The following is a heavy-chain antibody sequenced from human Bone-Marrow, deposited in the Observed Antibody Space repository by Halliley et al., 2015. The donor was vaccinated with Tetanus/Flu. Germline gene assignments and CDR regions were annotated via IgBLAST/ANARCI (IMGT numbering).Heavy chain of an antibody. CDR1: GGSMSGYY. Sequence: TLSLTCTVSGGSMSGYYLNWIRQPPGKGLEWLGLISYSGSTNYNPSLKSRVTISVDTSNNHFSLKLSSVTAADTALYYCVTGAGWLPDYWGQGTLVTVSS. J-gene: IGHJ4*02. V-gene: IGHV4-59*01. CDR2: ISYSGST. D-gene: IGHD5-12*01. CDR3: VTGAGWLPDY.